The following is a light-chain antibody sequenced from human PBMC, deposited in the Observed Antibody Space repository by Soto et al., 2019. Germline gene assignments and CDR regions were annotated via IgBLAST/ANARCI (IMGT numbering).Light chain of an antibody. Sequence: QSVLTQPASVSASPRQSITISCTGSGSDGGAYNYVSWDQQHPGKAPKRLIHGVTRRPPGVSSRFSASKSAYTASLTISGLQAEGEANYCCSSFTTSYFYIFGPGTKVTVL. CDR3: SSFTTSYFYI. J-gene: IGLJ1*01. CDR1: GSDGGAYNY. V-gene: IGLV2-14*01. CDR2: GVT.